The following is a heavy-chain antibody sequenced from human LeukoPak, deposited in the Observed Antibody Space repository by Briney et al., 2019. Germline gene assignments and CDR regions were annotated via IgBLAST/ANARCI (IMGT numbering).Heavy chain of an antibody. CDR2: ISSSSSYI. Sequence: KSGGSLRLSCAASGFTFSSYSMNWVRQAPGKGLEWVSSISSSSSYIYYADSVKGRFTISRDNSKNTLYLQMNSLRAEDTAVYYCARAQFGDYWGQGTLVTVSS. CDR1: GFTFSSYS. D-gene: IGHD3-10*01. CDR3: ARAQFGDY. V-gene: IGHV3-21*01. J-gene: IGHJ4*02.